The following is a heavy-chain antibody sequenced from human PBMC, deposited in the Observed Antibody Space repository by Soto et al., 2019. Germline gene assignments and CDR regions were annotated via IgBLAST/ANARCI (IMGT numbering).Heavy chain of an antibody. Sequence: QVQLQESGPGLVKPSQTLSLTCTVSGGPITNYWSWIRQHPGKGLEWIGYIYDSGSTYYNPSLKIRVTMSLDTSPNHLCLRLTSVTAADTVVYYCERVNLVYVTVMEVWGQGTTVTVTS. CDR2: IYDSGST. CDR1: GGPITNY. J-gene: IGHJ6*02. CDR3: ERVNLVYVTVMEV. D-gene: IGHD2-21*02. V-gene: IGHV4-31*03.